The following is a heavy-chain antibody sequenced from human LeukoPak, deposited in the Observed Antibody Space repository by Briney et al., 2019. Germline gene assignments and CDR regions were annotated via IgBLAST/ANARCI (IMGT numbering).Heavy chain of an antibody. Sequence: GGSLRLSCAASGFTFSSYAMSWVRQAPGKGLEWVSAISGSGGSTYYADSVKGRFTISRDNSKNTLYLQMNSLRAEDTAVYYCAKDQSSFFWSGYYPGWFDPWGQGTLVTVSS. CDR3: AKDQSSFFWSGYYPGWFDP. CDR2: ISGSGGST. V-gene: IGHV3-23*01. J-gene: IGHJ5*02. CDR1: GFTFSSYA. D-gene: IGHD3-3*01.